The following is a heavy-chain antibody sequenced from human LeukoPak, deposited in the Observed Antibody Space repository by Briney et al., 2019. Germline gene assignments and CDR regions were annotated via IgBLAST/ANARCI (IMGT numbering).Heavy chain of an antibody. D-gene: IGHD3-22*01. CDR2: IRYDGSNK. Sequence: GGSLRLSCAASGFTFSSYGMHWVRQAPGKGLEWVAFIRYDGSNKYYADSVKGRFTISRDNSKNTLYLQMNSLRAEDTAVYYCAKVARITMIVVVPLPLDYWGQGTLVTVSS. CDR1: GFTFSSYG. V-gene: IGHV3-30*02. CDR3: AKVARITMIVVVPLPLDY. J-gene: IGHJ4*02.